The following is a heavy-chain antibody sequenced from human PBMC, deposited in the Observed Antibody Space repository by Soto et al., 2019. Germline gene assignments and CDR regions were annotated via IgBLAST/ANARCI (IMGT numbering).Heavy chain of an antibody. V-gene: IGHV1-69*02. Sequence: VQLVQSGAEVNKPGSSVNGSCKASGGTFSSYAISWVRQAPGQGLEWMGRIIPILGIANYAQKFQGRVTITADKSTSTAYMELSSQRSEDPGVYCCAVVVGYCSSTRCCSYRGAARTFFDYWGQGTLVTVSS. J-gene: IGHJ4*02. D-gene: IGHD2-2*01. CDR1: GGTFSSYA. CDR2: IIPILGIA. CDR3: AVVVGYCSSTRCCSYRGAARTFFDY.